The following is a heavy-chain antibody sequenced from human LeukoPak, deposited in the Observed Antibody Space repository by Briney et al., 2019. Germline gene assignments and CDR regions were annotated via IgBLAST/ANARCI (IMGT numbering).Heavy chain of an antibody. J-gene: IGHJ4*02. CDR2: ISGSGGST. CDR3: AKDRERGGHRSTRIQLWGTSLSPIDY. D-gene: IGHD5-18*01. CDR1: GFTFSSYA. V-gene: IGHV3-23*01. Sequence: GGSLRLSCAASGFTFSSYAMSWVRQAPGKGLEWVSAISGSGGSTYYADSVKGRFTISRDNSKNTLYLQMNSLRAEDTAEYYCAKDRERGGHRSTRIQLWGTSLSPIDYWGQGTLVTVSS.